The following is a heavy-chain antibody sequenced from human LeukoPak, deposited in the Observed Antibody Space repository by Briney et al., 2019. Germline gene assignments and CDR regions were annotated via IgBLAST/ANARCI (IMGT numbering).Heavy chain of an antibody. CDR3: ARQSPPTVTTNPFDY. Sequence: YPGDSDTRYTPSFQGQVTISADKSISTAYLQWSSLKASDTAMYYCARQSPPTVTTNPFDYWGQGTLVTVSS. J-gene: IGHJ4*02. D-gene: IGHD4-17*01. V-gene: IGHV5-51*01. CDR2: YPGDSDT.